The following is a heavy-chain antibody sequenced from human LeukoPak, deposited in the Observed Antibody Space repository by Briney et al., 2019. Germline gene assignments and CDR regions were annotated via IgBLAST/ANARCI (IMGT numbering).Heavy chain of an antibody. D-gene: IGHD6-6*01. CDR1: GVSISIYY. V-gene: IGHV4-59*01. CDR2: IYNSEST. Sequence: PSETLSLTCTVSGVSISIYYWSWIRQPPGKGLEWIGYIYNSESTYYNPSLKSRVTISLATSKNQFSLRLNSVTAADTAVYYCARVKGSNWFDPWGQGTLVTVSS. J-gene: IGHJ5*02. CDR3: ARVKGSNWFDP.